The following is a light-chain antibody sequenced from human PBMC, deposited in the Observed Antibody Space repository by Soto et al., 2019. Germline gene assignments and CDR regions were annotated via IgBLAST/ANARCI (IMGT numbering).Light chain of an antibody. V-gene: IGKV3-11*01. CDR2: DAS. Sequence: EIVLTHSPATLSLSPGERATLSFRASQSVSSYLAWYQQKPGQAPRLLTYDASNRATGIPARFSGSGSGIDFTLTSSSLEPEDFAVYYCQQRSNWPTFGQGTKVDI. CDR1: QSVSSY. CDR3: QQRSNWPT. J-gene: IGKJ1*01.